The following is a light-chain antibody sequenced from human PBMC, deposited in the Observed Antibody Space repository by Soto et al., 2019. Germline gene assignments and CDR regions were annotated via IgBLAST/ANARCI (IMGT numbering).Light chain of an antibody. CDR3: QQYNSYST. J-gene: IGKJ1*01. CDR2: DAS. Sequence: DFQMTQSPSTLSASVGDRVTLTCRASQNIMSRLAWFQQKPAKAPKILIYDASSLESGVRSRFSGSGSGTEFTLTISSLQPDDFSTYYCQQYNSYSTFGQGTKVDIK. CDR1: QNIMSR. V-gene: IGKV1-5*01.